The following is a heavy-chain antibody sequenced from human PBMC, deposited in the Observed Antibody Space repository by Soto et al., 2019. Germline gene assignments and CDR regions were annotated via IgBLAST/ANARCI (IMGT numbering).Heavy chain of an antibody. CDR1: GFTFSDYY. D-gene: IGHD1-7*01. CDR2: ISSSSSYT. Sequence: QVQLVESGGGLVKPGGSLRLSCAASGFTFSDYYMSWIRQAPGKGLEWVSYISSSSSYTNYADSVKGRFTISRDNAKNSLYLQMNSPRAEDTAVYYCARIWNYPTLYYYYYYGMDVWGQGTTVTVSS. CDR3: ARIWNYPTLYYYYYYGMDV. V-gene: IGHV3-11*06. J-gene: IGHJ6*02.